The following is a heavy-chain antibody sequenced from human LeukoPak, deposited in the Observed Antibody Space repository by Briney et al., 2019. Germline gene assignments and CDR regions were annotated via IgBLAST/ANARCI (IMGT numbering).Heavy chain of an antibody. CDR1: GFTFSSYW. D-gene: IGHD6-13*01. Sequence: GGSLRLSCAASGFTFSSYWMSWVRQAPGKGLEWVAVISYDAKSNYHVDSVKGRFTISRDNSKNTLYLQMNSLRAEDTAVYYCAKLYSSSSRGGYYWGQGTLVTVSS. J-gene: IGHJ4*02. CDR2: ISYDAKSN. CDR3: AKLYSSSSRGGYY. V-gene: IGHV3-30*18.